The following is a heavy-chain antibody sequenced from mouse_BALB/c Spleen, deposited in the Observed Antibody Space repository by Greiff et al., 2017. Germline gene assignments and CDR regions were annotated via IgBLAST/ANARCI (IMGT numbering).Heavy chain of an antibody. CDR3: ARADYDRYFDV. D-gene: IGHD2-4*01. J-gene: IGHJ1*01. CDR1: GYSITSDYA. Sequence: EVKVEESGPGLVKPSQSLSLTCTVTGYSITSDYAWNWIRQFPGNKLEWMGYISYSGSTSYNPSLKSRISITRDTSKNQFFLQLNSVTTEDTATYYCARADYDRYFDVWGAGTTVTVSS. CDR2: ISYSGST. V-gene: IGHV3-2*02.